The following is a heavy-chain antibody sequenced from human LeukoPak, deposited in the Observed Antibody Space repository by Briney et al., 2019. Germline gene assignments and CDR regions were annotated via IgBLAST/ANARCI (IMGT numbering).Heavy chain of an antibody. CDR2: IYYSGST. V-gene: IGHV4-39*01. CDR3: ATSKTPWFDP. CDR1: GGSISSSSYY. Sequence: SETLSLTCTVSGGSISSSSYYWGWIRQPPGKGLEWIGSIYYSGSTYYNPSLKSRVTISVDTSKNQFSLKLSSVTAADTAVYYCATSKTPWFDPWGRGTLVTVSS. J-gene: IGHJ5*02.